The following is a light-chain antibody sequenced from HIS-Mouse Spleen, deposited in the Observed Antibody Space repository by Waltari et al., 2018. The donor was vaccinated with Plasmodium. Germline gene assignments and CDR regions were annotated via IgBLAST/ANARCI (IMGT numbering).Light chain of an antibody. J-gene: IGLJ3*02. V-gene: IGLV2-23*01. CDR3: CSYAGSRV. CDR1: SRDVGSYNL. Sequence: QSALTQPASVSGSPGPSITISCTGTSRDVGSYNLVSWYQQHPGKASKLMIYEGSKRPSGVSNRFSGSKSGNTASLTISGLQAEDEADYYCCSYAGSRVFGGGTKLTVL. CDR2: EGS.